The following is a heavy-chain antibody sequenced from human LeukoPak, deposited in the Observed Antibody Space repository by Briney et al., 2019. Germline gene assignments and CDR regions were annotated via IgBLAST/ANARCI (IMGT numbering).Heavy chain of an antibody. V-gene: IGHV3-23*01. CDR3: ARDDGGQGDY. D-gene: IGHD2-15*01. Sequence: GGSLRLSCAASGFSFSNYAMSWVRQAPGKGLEWVSTISGNGGTTYYADSVKGRFTISRDNSENTLFLQMDSLRAEDTAIYYCARDDGGQGDYWGQGTLVTVSS. J-gene: IGHJ4*02. CDR2: ISGNGGTT. CDR1: GFSFSNYA.